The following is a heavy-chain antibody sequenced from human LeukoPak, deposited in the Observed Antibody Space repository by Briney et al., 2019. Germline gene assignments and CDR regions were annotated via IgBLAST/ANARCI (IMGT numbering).Heavy chain of an antibody. CDR1: GFTFSSYG. D-gene: IGHD5/OR15-5a*01. CDR2: ISYDGSNK. CDR3: AKFPSVYGFTRPQDDAFDI. J-gene: IGHJ3*02. Sequence: GGSLRLSCAASGFTFSSYGMHWVRQAPGKGLEWVAVISYDGSNKYYADSVKGRFTISRDNSKNTLFLQMNSLRVEDTAVYYCAKFPSVYGFTRPQDDAFDIWGQGTMVTVSS. V-gene: IGHV3-30*18.